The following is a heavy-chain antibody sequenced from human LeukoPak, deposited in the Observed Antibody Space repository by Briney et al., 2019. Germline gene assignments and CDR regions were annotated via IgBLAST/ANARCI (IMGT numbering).Heavy chain of an antibody. CDR1: GGTFSSYA. D-gene: IGHD5-18*01. V-gene: IGHV1-69*04. Sequence: SVKVSCKASGGTFSSYAISWVRQAPGQGLEWMGRIIPILGIANYAQKFQGRVTITADKSTSTAYMELRSLRSDDTAVYYCARTSMVRIDAFDIWGQGTMVTVSS. CDR3: ARTSMVRIDAFDI. CDR2: IIPILGIA. J-gene: IGHJ3*02.